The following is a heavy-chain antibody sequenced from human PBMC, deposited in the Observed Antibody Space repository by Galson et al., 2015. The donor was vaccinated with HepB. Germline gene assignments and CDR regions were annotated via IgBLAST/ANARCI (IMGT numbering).Heavy chain of an antibody. D-gene: IGHD1-26*01. CDR1: GYTFTSYD. CDR2: MNPNSGNT. CDR3: ARVPLYRELLDF. Sequence: SVKVSCKASGYTFTSYDINWVRQATGQGLEWMGWMNPNSGNTGYAQKFQGRVTMTRNTSISTAYMELSSLRSEDTAVYYRARVPLYRELLDFWGQGTLVTVSS. V-gene: IGHV1-8*01. J-gene: IGHJ4*02.